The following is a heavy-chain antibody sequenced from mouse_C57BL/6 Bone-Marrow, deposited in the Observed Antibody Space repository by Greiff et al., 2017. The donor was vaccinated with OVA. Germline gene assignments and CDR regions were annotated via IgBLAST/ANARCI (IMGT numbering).Heavy chain of an antibody. D-gene: IGHD1-1*01. Sequence: VQLQPSGAELARPGASVKMSCKASGYTFTSYTMHWVKQRPGQGLEWIGYINPSSGSTKYNQKFKDKDTLPADKSSSTAYMQLSILTSEYSAVYYCARYYGSSYYFDYWGQGTTLTVSS. CDR1: GYTFTSYT. CDR3: ARYYGSSYYFDY. V-gene: IGHV1-4*01. CDR2: INPSSGST. J-gene: IGHJ2*01.